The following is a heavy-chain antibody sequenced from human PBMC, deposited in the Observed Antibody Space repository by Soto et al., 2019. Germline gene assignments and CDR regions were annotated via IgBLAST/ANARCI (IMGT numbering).Heavy chain of an antibody. D-gene: IGHD2-2*01. CDR3: ARVRGPIVVPSGGFDI. CDR1: GGTCSSYA. CDR2: IIPIFGTA. J-gene: IGHJ3*02. V-gene: IGHV1-69*01. Sequence: QVQLVQSGAEVKKPGSSVKVSCKASGGTCSSYAISWVRQAPGQGLEWMGGIIPIFGTANYAQKFQGRVTITADESTSTAYMELSSLRSEDTAVYYCARVRGPIVVPSGGFDIWGQGTMVTVSS.